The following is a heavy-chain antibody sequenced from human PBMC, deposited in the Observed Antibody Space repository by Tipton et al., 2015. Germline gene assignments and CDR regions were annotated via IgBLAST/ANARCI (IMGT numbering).Heavy chain of an antibody. J-gene: IGHJ6*02. CDR1: GFSFSDYY. D-gene: IGHD2-15*01. CDR3: AGGMVVAEIRYYYTYALDV. V-gene: IGHV3-11*01. Sequence: GSLRLSCAASGFSFSDYYMNWIRQAPGKGLEWVSYISTMGTTINYADSVKGRFTISRDNAKNSLSLQMNSLRAEDTAVYYCAGGMVVAEIRYYYTYALDVWGQGTTVTVSS. CDR2: ISTMGTTI.